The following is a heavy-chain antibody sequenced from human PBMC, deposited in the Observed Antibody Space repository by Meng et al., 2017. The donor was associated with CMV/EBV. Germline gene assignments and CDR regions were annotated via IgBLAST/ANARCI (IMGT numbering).Heavy chain of an antibody. J-gene: IGHJ5*02. V-gene: IGHV3-23*01. CDR2: ISGSGGST. CDR1: TFSRSA. D-gene: IGHD3-3*01. Sequence: TFSRSAMSWVRPAPGEGLEWVSAISGSGGSTYYADAVKGRFTISRDNSKNTLYLQMNSLRAEDTAVYYCAKASDFWSGYYDNWFDPWGQGTLVTVSS. CDR3: AKASDFWSGYYDNWFDP.